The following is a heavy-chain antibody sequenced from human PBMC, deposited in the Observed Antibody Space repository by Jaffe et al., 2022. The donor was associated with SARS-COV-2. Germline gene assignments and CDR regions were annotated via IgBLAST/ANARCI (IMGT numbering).Heavy chain of an antibody. CDR3: ARDQRGYYYGSGSYSDAFDI. J-gene: IGHJ3*02. D-gene: IGHD3-10*01. Sequence: EVQLVESGGGLVQPGGSLRLSCAASGFTFSSYWMSWVRQAPGKGLEWVANIKQDGSEKYYVDSVKGRFTISRDNAKNSLYLQMNSLRAEDTAVYYCARDQRGYYYGSGSYSDAFDIWGQGTMVTVSS. V-gene: IGHV3-7*01. CDR1: GFTFSSYW. CDR2: IKQDGSEK.